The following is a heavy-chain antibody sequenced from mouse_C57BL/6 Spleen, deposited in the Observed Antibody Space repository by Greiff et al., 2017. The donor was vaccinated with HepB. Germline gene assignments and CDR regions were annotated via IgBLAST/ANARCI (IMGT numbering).Heavy chain of an antibody. V-gene: IGHV3-6*01. Sequence: EVKLVESGPGLVKPSQSLSLTCSVTGYSITSGYYWNWIRQFPGNKLEWMGYISYDGSNNYNPSLKNRISITRDTSKNQFFLKLNSVTTEDTATYYCAGSSGLGAMDYWGQGTSVTVSS. CDR1: GYSITSGYY. CDR2: ISYDGSN. J-gene: IGHJ4*01. D-gene: IGHD3-2*02. CDR3: AGSSGLGAMDY.